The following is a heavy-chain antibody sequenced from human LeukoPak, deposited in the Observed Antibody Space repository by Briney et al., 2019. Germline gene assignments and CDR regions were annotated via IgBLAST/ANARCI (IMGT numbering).Heavy chain of an antibody. CDR1: GFIFSDNS. V-gene: IGHV3-23*01. CDR2: ISGSGGST. D-gene: IGHD2-15*01. J-gene: IGHJ3*02. CDR3: AKVIGYCSGGSCTDAFDI. Sequence: GGSLRLSCGVSGFIFSDNSMNWVRQAPGKGLEWVSAISGSGGSTYYADSVKGRITISRDNSKNTLYLQMNSLRAEDTAVYYCAKVIGYCSGGSCTDAFDIWGQGTMVTVSS.